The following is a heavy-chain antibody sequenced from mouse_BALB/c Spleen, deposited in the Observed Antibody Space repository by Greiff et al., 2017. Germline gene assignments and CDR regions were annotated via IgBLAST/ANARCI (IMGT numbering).Heavy chain of an antibody. CDR3: TRSRDHYYGSSFDY. D-gene: IGHD1-1*01. V-gene: IGHV1-5*01. CDR1: GYSFTSYW. CDR2: IYPGNSDT. Sequence: DVKLQESGTVLARPGASVKMSCKASGYSFTSYWMHWVKQRPGQGLEWIGAIYPGNSDTSYNQKFKGKAKLTAVTSASTAYMELSSLTNEDSAVYYCTRSRDHYYGSSFDYWGQGTTLTVSS. J-gene: IGHJ2*01.